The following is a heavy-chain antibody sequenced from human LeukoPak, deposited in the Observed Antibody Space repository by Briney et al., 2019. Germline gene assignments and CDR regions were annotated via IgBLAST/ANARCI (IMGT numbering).Heavy chain of an antibody. V-gene: IGHV1-69*05. D-gene: IGHD2-15*01. Sequence: SVKVSCKASGGTFSSYAISWVRQAPGQGLEWMGGIVPVFRSANHAQKFQDRVSITTDESRNTVYMEVSSLRSEDTAVYYCARGGDCSGGTCSFSHYMDVWGKGTTVTVSS. CDR1: GGTFSSYA. CDR2: IVPVFRSA. CDR3: ARGGDCSGGTCSFSHYMDV. J-gene: IGHJ6*03.